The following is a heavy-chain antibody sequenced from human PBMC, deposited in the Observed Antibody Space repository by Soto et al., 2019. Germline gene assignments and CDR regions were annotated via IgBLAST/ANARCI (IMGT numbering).Heavy chain of an antibody. CDR3: ARITKDLVRGFHREGSPRKEYGMDV. Sequence: SGPTLVNPTQTLTLTCTFSGFSLSTSGMCVSWIRQPPGKALEWLARIDWDDDKYYSTSLKTRLTISKDTSKNQVVLTMTNMDPVDTATYYCARITKDLVRGFHREGSPRKEYGMDVWGQGTTVTVSS. J-gene: IGHJ6*02. CDR1: GFSLSTSGMC. D-gene: IGHD6-6*01. CDR2: IDWDDDK. V-gene: IGHV2-70*11.